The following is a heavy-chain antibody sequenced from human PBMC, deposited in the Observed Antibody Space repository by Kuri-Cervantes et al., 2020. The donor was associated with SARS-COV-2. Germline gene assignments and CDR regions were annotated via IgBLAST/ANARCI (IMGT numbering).Heavy chain of an antibody. V-gene: IGHV1-46*01. Sequence: ASVKVSCKASGYTFTSYYMHWVRQAPGQGLEWMGIINPRGGGTSYAQKLQVRVTMTRDTSTSTVYMELSSLRSEDTAVYYCARRSAGGRYSNYVLDYWGQGTLVTVSS. J-gene: IGHJ4*01. CDR1: GYTFTSYY. CDR3: ARRSAGGRYSNYVLDY. CDR2: INPRGGGT. D-gene: IGHD4-11*01.